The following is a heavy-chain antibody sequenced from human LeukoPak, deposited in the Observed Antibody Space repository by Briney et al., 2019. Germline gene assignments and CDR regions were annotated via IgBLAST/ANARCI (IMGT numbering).Heavy chain of an antibody. D-gene: IGHD3-22*01. CDR2: IRSKAYGGTT. CDR1: GFTFGDYA. CDR3: TRSLYYYDSSGYYAPGH. Sequence: GSLRLSCTASGFTFGDYAMSWVRQAPGKGLEWVGFIRSKAYGGTTEYAASVKGRFTISRDDSKSIAYLQMNSLKTEDTAVYYCTRSLYYYDSSGYYAPGHWGQGTLVTVSS. J-gene: IGHJ4*02. V-gene: IGHV3-49*04.